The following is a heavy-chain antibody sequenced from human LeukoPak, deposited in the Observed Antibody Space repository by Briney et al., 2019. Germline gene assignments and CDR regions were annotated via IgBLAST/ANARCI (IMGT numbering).Heavy chain of an antibody. V-gene: IGHV1-2*02. J-gene: IGHJ5*02. CDR1: GYTFTGYY. Sequence: ASVKVSCKASGYTFTGYYMHWVRQAPGQGLEWMGWINPNSGGTNYAQKFQGRVTMTRGTSISTAYMELSRLRSDDTAVYYCARAPYGSGIFSRPGKMWFDPWGQGTLVTVSS. CDR2: INPNSGGT. D-gene: IGHD3-10*01. CDR3: ARAPYGSGIFSRPGKMWFDP.